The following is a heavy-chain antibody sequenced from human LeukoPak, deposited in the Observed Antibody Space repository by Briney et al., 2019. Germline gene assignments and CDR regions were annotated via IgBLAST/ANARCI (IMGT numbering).Heavy chain of an antibody. CDR1: GYTSTSYG. CDR2: FSAYNGNT. V-gene: IGHV1-18*01. J-gene: IGHJ6*02. CDR3: ARDWLAAAGTDYYYYGMDV. Sequence: ASVKVSCKASGYTSTSYGISWVRQAPGQGLEWMGWFSAYNGNTNYAQKLQGRVTMTTDTSTSTAYMELRSLRSDDTAVYYCARDWLAAAGTDYYYYGMDVWGQGTTVTVSS. D-gene: IGHD6-13*01.